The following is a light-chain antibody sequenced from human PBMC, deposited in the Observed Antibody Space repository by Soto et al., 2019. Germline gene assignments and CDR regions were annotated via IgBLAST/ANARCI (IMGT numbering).Light chain of an antibody. CDR1: QSVRASY. CDR3: QQYGTSTL. J-gene: IGKJ1*01. CDR2: DAS. Sequence: EIVLAQSPGTLSLSPGEGATLSCSASQSVRASYLAWYQQSPGQPPRLLIYDASTRAPGIPDRFSGSGSGTDFTLTSRRLEPEGFAFHYCQQYGTSTLVGQGTKVEIK. V-gene: IGKV3-20*01.